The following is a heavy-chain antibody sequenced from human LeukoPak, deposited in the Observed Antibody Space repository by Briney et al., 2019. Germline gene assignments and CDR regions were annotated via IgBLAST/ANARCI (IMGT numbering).Heavy chain of an antibody. V-gene: IGHV3-20*04. J-gene: IGHJ5*02. CDR3: ARDRIRRTIAVAGPNWFDP. Sequence: RPGGSLRLSCAASGFTFDDYGMSWVRQAPGKGLEWVSGINWNGGSTGYADSVKGRFTISRDNAKNSLYLQMNSLRAEDTALYYCARDRIRRTIAVAGPNWFDPWGQGTLVTVPS. D-gene: IGHD6-19*01. CDR2: INWNGGST. CDR1: GFTFDDYG.